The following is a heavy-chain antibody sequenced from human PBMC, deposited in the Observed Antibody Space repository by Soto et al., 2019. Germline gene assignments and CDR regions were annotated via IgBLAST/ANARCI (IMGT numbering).Heavy chain of an antibody. CDR2: IYPGDSDT. Sequence: GESLKISCQGSGYTFSNYWIGWVRQMPGKGLECMGIIYPGDSDTTYSPSFQGQVTISADKSTSTAYLQWRSLRASDTAMYYCARRPRSGYYPDAFDIWGQGTMVTV. V-gene: IGHV5-51*01. D-gene: IGHD3-3*01. J-gene: IGHJ3*02. CDR1: GYTFSNYW. CDR3: ARRPRSGYYPDAFDI.